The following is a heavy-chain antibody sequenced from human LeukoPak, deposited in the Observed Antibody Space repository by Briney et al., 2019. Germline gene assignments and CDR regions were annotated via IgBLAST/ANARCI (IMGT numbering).Heavy chain of an antibody. V-gene: IGHV1-8*03. CDR1: GYTFTSYD. CDR2: MNHNSGNT. Sequence: ASVKVSCKASGYTFTSYDINWVRQATGQGLEWMGWMNHNSGNTVYAEKVQGRVTITRNTSISTAYMELSSLRSEDTAVYYCARGYPVYYDFWSGYYSYYYYYYMDVWGKGTTVTVSS. D-gene: IGHD3-3*01. J-gene: IGHJ6*03. CDR3: ARGYPVYYDFWSGYYSYYYYYYMDV.